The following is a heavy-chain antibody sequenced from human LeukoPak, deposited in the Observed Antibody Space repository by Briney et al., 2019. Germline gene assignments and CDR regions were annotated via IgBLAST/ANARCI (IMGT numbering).Heavy chain of an antibody. CDR3: AKELYSSGWSPFDY. J-gene: IGHJ4*02. CDR1: GFTFDDSA. CDR2: ISRSSGSI. V-gene: IGHV3-9*01. Sequence: PGGSLRLSCAASGFTFDDSAMHWVRQAPGKGLEWVSGISRSSGSIGYADSVKGRFTISRDSAKNSLYLQMNSLRAEDTAFYYCAKELYSSGWSPFDYWGQGTLVTVSS. D-gene: IGHD6-19*01.